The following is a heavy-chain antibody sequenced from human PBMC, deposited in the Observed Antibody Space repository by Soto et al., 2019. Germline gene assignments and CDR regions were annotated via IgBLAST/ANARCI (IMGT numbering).Heavy chain of an antibody. CDR1: GGTFSSYT. CDR3: AREDAFGQNKNMITFGGVIY. D-gene: IGHD3-16*01. Sequence: VKVSCKASGGTFSSYTISWVRQAPGQGLEWMGRIIPILGIANYAQKFQGRVTITADKSTSTAYMELSSLRSEDTAVYYCAREDAFGQNKNMITFGGVIYWGQGTLVTVSS. CDR2: IIPILGIA. J-gene: IGHJ4*02. V-gene: IGHV1-69*10.